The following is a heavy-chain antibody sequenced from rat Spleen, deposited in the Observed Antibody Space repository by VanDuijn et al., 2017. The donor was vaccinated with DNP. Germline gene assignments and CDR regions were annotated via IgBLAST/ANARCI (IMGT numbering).Heavy chain of an antibody. CDR3: ASLNNYNWFAY. CDR2: MSYDGRRT. D-gene: IGHD1-10*01. J-gene: IGHJ3*01. Sequence: EVQLVESGGGLVQPGRSLKLSCAASGFTFSDYAMAWVRQAPKKGLEWVATMSYDGRRTYYRDSVKGRFTISRDNAKSTLYLQMDSLRSEDTATYYCASLNNYNWFAYWGQGTLVTVSS. V-gene: IGHV5-17*01. CDR1: GFTFSDYA.